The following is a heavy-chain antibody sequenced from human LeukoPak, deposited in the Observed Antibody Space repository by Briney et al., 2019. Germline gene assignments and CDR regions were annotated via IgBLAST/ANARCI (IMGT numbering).Heavy chain of an antibody. V-gene: IGHV4-4*02. CDR1: DVSITAGYW. Sequence: SETLSLTCAVSDVSITAGYWWTWVRQPPGKGLEWIGEVWHTGTISYNPSLKSRVTISMDRSKNQFSLTLTSVTDADTAMYFCVTEPDGSGINFDYWGQGIRVTVSS. CDR2: VWHTGTI. J-gene: IGHJ4*02. D-gene: IGHD3-10*01. CDR3: VTEPDGSGINFDY.